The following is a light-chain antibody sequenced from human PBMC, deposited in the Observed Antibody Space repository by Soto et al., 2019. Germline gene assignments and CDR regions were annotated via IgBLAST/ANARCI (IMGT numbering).Light chain of an antibody. CDR3: QSYDGNIMGVV. V-gene: IGLV6-57*04. J-gene: IGLJ2*01. Sequence: NFMLTQPHSVSESPGKTVTISCTRSSGSIASNYVQWYQQRPGSAPTTVIYENNRRPSGVPDRFSGSIDSSSNSASLTVSGLKTEDEADYYCQSYDGNIMGVVFGGGTKLTVL. CDR1: SGSIASNY. CDR2: ENN.